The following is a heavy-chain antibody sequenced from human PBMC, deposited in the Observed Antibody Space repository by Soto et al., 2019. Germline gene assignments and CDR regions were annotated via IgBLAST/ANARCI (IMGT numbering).Heavy chain of an antibody. V-gene: IGHV4-31*03. Sequence: SETLSLTCTVSGGSISSGGYYWSWIRQHPGKGLEWIGYIYYSGSTYYNPSLKSRVTISVDTSKNQFSLKLSSVTAADTAVYYCARGTTKRALLPFDYCGQATLVTGSS. CDR3: ARGTTKRALLPFDY. J-gene: IGHJ4*02. CDR2: IYYSGST. CDR1: GGSISSGGYY. D-gene: IGHD2-21*01.